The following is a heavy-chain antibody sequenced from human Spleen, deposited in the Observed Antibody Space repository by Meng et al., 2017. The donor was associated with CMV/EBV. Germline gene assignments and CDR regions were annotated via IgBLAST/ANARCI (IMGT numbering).Heavy chain of an antibody. Sequence: QLQLQESGPGLVKPSETLSLTCTVSGGSISSSSYYWGWIRQPPGKGLEWIGSIYYSGSTYYNPSLKNRVTIFVDTSNNQFSLKLSSVTAADTAVYYCAREVGPRASYFDYWGQGTLVTVSS. J-gene: IGHJ4*02. D-gene: IGHD1-26*01. CDR2: IYYSGST. V-gene: IGHV4-39*02. CDR1: GGSISSSSYY. CDR3: AREVGPRASYFDY.